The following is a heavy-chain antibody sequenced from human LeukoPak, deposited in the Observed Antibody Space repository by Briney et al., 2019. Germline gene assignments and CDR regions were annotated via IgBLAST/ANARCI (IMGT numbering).Heavy chain of an antibody. CDR2: ISSNGFST. J-gene: IGHJ4*02. CDR1: GFTFSSYA. CDR3: VKDRGGYNYGLGYFDY. V-gene: IGHV3-64D*06. Sequence: PGGSLRLSCSASGFTFSSYAMHWVRQAPGKGLEYVSTISSNGFSTYYADSVKGRFTISRDNSKNTLYLQVSSLRAEDTAVYYCVKDRGGYNYGLGYFDYWGQGTLVTVSS. D-gene: IGHD5-18*01.